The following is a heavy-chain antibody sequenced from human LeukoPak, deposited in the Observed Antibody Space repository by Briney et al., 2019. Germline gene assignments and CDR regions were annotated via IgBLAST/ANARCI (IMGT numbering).Heavy chain of an antibody. CDR2: IYTSGST. J-gene: IGHJ4*02. D-gene: IGHD1-1*01. CDR3: ATSMYNWNDGANPPIKY. V-gene: IGHV4-4*07. Sequence: SETLSLTCTVSGGSISSYYWSWIRQPAGKGLEWIGRIYTSGSTNYNASLKSRVTISVDKSKNQFSLKLSSVTAADTAVYYCATSMYNWNDGANPPIKYWGQGTLVTVSS. CDR1: GGSISSYY.